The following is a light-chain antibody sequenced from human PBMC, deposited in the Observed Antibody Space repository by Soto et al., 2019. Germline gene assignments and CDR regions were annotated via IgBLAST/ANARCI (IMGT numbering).Light chain of an antibody. J-gene: IGKJ1*01. CDR2: KAS. CDR3: QQHKTYWT. V-gene: IGKV1-5*03. CDR1: QSVGTW. Sequence: DIQMTQSPSTLSASVGDRVTITCRASQSVGTWLAWYQQKPGKAPKLLISKASTLENGVPSRFSGSGSGTEFTLTISSLQPDDFATYHCQQHKTYWTFGQGTKVEVK.